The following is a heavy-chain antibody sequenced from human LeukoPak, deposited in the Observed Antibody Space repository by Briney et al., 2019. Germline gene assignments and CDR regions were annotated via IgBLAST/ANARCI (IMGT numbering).Heavy chain of an antibody. CDR1: GFTFSSKG. V-gene: IGHV3-33*01. CDR2: IWYDGSSK. D-gene: IGHD3-22*01. Sequence: GVSLRLSCEASGFTFSSKGMLWVRQAPGKGLEGLAFIWYDGSSKYYADSVKGRFTISRDNSKNTLYLQMTSLRAEDTAVYYCAREARYESSGYYFDFWGQGTQVTVSS. J-gene: IGHJ4*02. CDR3: AREARYESSGYYFDF.